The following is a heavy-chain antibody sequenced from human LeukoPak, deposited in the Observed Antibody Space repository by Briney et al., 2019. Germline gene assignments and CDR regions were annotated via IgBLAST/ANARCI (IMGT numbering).Heavy chain of an antibody. CDR1: GYTFTNYA. D-gene: IGHD1-26*01. V-gene: IGHV1-3*03. Sequence: ASVKVSCKTSGYTFTNYAIHWVRQAPGQRLECMGWINAGNGNIKYSQDFQGRVTITADESTSTAYMELSSLRSEDTAVYYCARDEIIVGAHDSEDYWGQGTLVTVSS. CDR2: INAGNGNI. J-gene: IGHJ4*02. CDR3: ARDEIIVGAHDSEDY.